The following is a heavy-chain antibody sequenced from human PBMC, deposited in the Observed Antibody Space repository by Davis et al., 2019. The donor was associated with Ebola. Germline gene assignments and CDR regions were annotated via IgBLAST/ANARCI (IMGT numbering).Heavy chain of an antibody. J-gene: IGHJ4*02. V-gene: IGHV3-15*01. CDR3: FTPRPNY. CDR1: EFTFSFYS. CDR2: IKSKTDGGTT. Sequence: PGGSLRLSCAASEFTFSFYSMSWVRQAPGKGLEWVGRIKSKTDGGTTDYAAPVKGRFTISRDDSKNTLYLQMNSLKTEDTAVYYCFTPRPNYWGQGTLVTVSS.